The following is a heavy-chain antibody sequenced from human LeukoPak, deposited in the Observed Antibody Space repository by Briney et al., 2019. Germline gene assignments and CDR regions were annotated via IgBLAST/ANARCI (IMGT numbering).Heavy chain of an antibody. Sequence: GGSLRLSCAASGFTFSTYWMNWVCQAPGKGLVWVSRVNNDGSSTSYADSVKGRFTISRDNTKNTLYLQMNSLRAEDTAVYYCARDLNDLLQNYRSTWYPADYWGQGTLVTVSS. J-gene: IGHJ4*02. CDR1: GFTFSTYW. D-gene: IGHD6-13*01. V-gene: IGHV3-74*01. CDR2: VNNDGSST. CDR3: ARDLNDLLQNYRSTWYPADY.